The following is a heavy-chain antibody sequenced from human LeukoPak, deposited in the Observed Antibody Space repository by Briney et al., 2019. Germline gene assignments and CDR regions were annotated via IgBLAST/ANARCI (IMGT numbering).Heavy chain of an antibody. Sequence: PGGSLRLSCAASGFTFSSYWMHWVRQAPGKGLVWVSRINSDGGSTTYADSVKGRFTISRDNAKNTVYLQMNGLRAEDTAVYYCARDRWGTAMVDYWGQGTLVTVSS. CDR1: GFTFSSYW. D-gene: IGHD5-18*01. J-gene: IGHJ4*02. V-gene: IGHV3-74*01. CDR3: ARDRWGTAMVDY. CDR2: INSDGGST.